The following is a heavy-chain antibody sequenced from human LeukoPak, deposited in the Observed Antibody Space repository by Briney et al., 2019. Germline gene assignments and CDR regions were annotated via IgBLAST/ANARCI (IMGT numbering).Heavy chain of an antibody. Sequence: ASVKVSCKASGYTFTSYDINWVRQATGQGLEWMGWMNPNSGNTGYAQKFQGRVTMTRNTSISTAYMELSSLRSEDTAVYYCVRGRAFTMIVVVSLDYWGQGTLVTVSS. CDR3: VRGRAFTMIVVVSLDY. V-gene: IGHV1-8*01. CDR2: MNPNSGNT. J-gene: IGHJ4*02. CDR1: GYTFTSYD. D-gene: IGHD3-22*01.